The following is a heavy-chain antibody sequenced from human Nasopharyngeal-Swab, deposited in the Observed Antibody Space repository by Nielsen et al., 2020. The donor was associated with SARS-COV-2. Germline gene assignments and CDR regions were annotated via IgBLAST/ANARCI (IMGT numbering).Heavy chain of an antibody. CDR3: ARDCRYSSTWAPSVDAFDI. D-gene: IGHD6-13*01. Sequence: SETLSLTCTVSGRSISSSSSYWGWIRQPPGKGLGWVGSIYYSGSTYYTPSLNSRVTISVDTSKNQFSLKLSSVTAADTAVYYCARDCRYSSTWAPSVDAFDIWGQGTTVTVSS. CDR1: GRSISSSSSY. J-gene: IGHJ3*02. V-gene: IGHV4-39*07. CDR2: IYYSGST.